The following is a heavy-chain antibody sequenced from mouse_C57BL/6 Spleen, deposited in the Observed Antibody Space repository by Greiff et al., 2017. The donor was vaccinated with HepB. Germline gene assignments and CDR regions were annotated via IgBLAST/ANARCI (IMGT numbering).Heavy chain of an antibody. V-gene: IGHV1-64*01. Sequence: VQLQQSGAELVKPGASVKLSCKASGYTFTSYWMHWVKQRPGQGLEWIGMIHPNSGSTNYNEKFKSKATLTVDKSSSTAYMQLSSLTSEDSAVYYCARIYSDQLGEMAWFAYWGQGTLVTVAA. D-gene: IGHD4-1*02. CDR3: ARIYSDQLGEMAWFAY. CDR2: IHPNSGST. CDR1: GYTFTSYW. J-gene: IGHJ3*01.